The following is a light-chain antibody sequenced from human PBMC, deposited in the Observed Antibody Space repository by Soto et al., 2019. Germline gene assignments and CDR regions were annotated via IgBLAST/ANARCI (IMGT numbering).Light chain of an antibody. CDR2: DAS. V-gene: IGKV1-5*01. Sequence: DIQMTQSPSTLSASVGDRVTITCRASQSISSWLAWYQQKPGKAPKLLIYDASSLESGVPSRFSGSGSGTEFTLTISSLQPDDFATYYCQQYNSYPYTFGQGTKVDFK. CDR1: QSISSW. J-gene: IGKJ2*01. CDR3: QQYNSYPYT.